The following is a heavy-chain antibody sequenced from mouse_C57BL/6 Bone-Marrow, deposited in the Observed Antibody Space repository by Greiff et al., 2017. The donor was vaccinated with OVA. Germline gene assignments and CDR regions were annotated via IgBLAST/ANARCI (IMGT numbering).Heavy chain of an antibody. Sequence: VQLQQSGAELVRPGASVKLSCTASGFNIKDYYMHWVKQRPEQGLEWIGRIDPEDGDTEYAPKFQGKATMNADTSSSTAYLQRSSLTSEDTAVYYCTTVQLRGADWGQGTLVTVSA. J-gene: IGHJ3*01. V-gene: IGHV14-1*01. D-gene: IGHD3-2*02. CDR1: GFNIKDYY. CDR2: IDPEDGDT. CDR3: TTVQLRGAD.